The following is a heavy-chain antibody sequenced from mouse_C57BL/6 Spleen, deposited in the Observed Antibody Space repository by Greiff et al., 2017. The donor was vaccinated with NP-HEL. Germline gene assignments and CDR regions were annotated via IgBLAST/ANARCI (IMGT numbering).Heavy chain of an antibody. CDR1: GFTFSDFY. Sequence: EVKLVDSGGGLVQSGRSLRLSCATSGFTFSDFYMEWVRQAPGKGLEWIAASRNKANDYTTEYSASVTGRFIVSRDTSQSILYLQMNALRAEDTAIYYCARDAPGTAFAYWGQGTLVTVSA. CDR2: SRNKANDYTT. J-gene: IGHJ3*01. CDR3: ARDAPGTAFAY. D-gene: IGHD4-1*01. V-gene: IGHV7-1*01.